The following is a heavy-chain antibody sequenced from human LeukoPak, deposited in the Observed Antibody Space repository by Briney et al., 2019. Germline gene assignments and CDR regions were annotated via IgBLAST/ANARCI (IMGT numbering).Heavy chain of an antibody. CDR1: GFSFSSYA. J-gene: IGHJ4*02. CDR2: ISSNGDST. CDR3: VKDRYVDY. Sequence: TGGSLRLSCSVTGFSFSSYAMHWVRQAPGKGLEYVSSISSNGDSTYYADSVKGRFTISRDNSKNTLFLQMSSLRAEDTAVYYCVKDRYVDYWGQVTLVTVSS. V-gene: IGHV3-64D*09. D-gene: IGHD3-16*01.